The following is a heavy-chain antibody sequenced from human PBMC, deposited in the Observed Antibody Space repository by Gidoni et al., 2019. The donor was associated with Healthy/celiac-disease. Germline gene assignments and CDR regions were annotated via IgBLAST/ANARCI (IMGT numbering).Heavy chain of an antibody. CDR1: GFTFSSYA. Sequence: EVQLLGSGGGLVQPGGSLRLSCAASGFTFSSYAMSWVRQAPEKGLEWVSAISGSGGSTYYADSVKGRFTISRDNSKNTLYLQMNSLRAEDTAVYYCAKGAELWWSEQWLVRGAFDIWGQGTMVTVSS. D-gene: IGHD6-19*01. CDR2: ISGSGGST. J-gene: IGHJ3*02. CDR3: AKGAELWWSEQWLVRGAFDI. V-gene: IGHV3-23*01.